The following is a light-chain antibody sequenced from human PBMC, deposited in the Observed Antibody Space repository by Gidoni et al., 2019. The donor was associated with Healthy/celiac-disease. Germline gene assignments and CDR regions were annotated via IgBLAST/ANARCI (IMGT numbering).Light chain of an antibody. CDR3: QQYNSYPT. CDR2: NAS. CDR1: QSISSW. Sequence: DIQMTQSPSTLSASVGDRVTITCRASQSISSWLAWYQQKPGKAPKLLIYNASSLESGVPSRFRGSGSGTEFTLTLSSLQPDDFATYYCQQYNSYPTFGQGTRLEIK. J-gene: IGKJ5*01. V-gene: IGKV1-5*03.